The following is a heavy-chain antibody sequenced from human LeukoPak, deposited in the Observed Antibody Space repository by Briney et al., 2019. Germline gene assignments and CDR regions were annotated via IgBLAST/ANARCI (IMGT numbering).Heavy chain of an antibody. Sequence: GGSLRLSCEASGFTFSSYTLTWVRHAPGKGLEWVSAISGSGGSTYYADSVKGRFTISRDNSKNTLYLQMNSLRAEDTAVYYCAKEAADAFDIWGQGTMVTVSS. D-gene: IGHD6-25*01. J-gene: IGHJ3*02. CDR3: AKEAADAFDI. CDR1: GFTFSSYT. CDR2: ISGSGGST. V-gene: IGHV3-23*01.